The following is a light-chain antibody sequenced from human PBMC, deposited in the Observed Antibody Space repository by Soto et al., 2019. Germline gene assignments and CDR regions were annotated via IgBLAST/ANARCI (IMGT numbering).Light chain of an antibody. CDR1: HSVSSR. Sequence: EIVMTRSPATLSESPGERATLSYRASHSVSSRLAWYQQKPGQAPRLLIYGASTRATGLPARFSGSGSGTEFTLTISSLQSEDFAVYYCQHYTNWSLTFGGGTKVDIK. V-gene: IGKV3-15*01. CDR3: QHYTNWSLT. J-gene: IGKJ4*01. CDR2: GAS.